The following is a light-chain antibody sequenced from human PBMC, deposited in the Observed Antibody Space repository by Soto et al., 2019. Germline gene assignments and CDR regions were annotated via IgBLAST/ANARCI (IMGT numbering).Light chain of an antibody. CDR3: SSYTSTNTPYV. CDR1: ASDIGNYNW. V-gene: IGLV2-14*01. CDR2: AVN. Sequence: QSALTQPASVSGSPGQSITISCTGTASDIGNYNWVSWYQQYPGKAPKLMIYAVNNRPSGVSNRFSASKSGNTASLTISGLQAEDEADYYCSSYTSTNTPYVFGTGTKLTVL. J-gene: IGLJ1*01.